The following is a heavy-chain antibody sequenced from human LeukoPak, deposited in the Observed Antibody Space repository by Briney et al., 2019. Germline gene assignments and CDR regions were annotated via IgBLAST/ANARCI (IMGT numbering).Heavy chain of an antibody. Sequence: SETLSLTCTVSGGSISSYYWSWIRRPPGKGLEWIGYIYYSGSTNYNPSLKSRVTISVDTSKNQFSLKLSSVTAADTAVYYCARVRSLRPYDILTGYLLVAGSETTPTHSYYFDYWGQGTLVTVSS. CDR1: GGSISSYY. CDR2: IYYSGST. J-gene: IGHJ4*02. CDR3: ARVRSLRPYDILTGYLLVAGSETTPTHSYYFDY. V-gene: IGHV4-59*01. D-gene: IGHD3-9*01.